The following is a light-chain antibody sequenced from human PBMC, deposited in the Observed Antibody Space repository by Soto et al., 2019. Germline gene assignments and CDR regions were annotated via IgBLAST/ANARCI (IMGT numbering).Light chain of an antibody. J-gene: IGKJ1*01. V-gene: IGKV2-28*01. Sequence: DIVMTQSPLSLPVTPGEPASISCRSSQSLLLSNGYNYLDWYLQKPGQSPQLLIYLGSNRASGVPDRFSGSGSGTYFTLKISRVEAEDVGVYYCMQALQTPKFGQGTKVEIK. CDR2: LGS. CDR1: QSLLLSNGYNY. CDR3: MQALQTPK.